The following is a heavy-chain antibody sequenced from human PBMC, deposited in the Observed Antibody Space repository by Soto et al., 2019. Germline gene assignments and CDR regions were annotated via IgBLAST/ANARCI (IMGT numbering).Heavy chain of an antibody. D-gene: IGHD3-16*01. CDR1: GFTFSSYG. CDR2: IWYDGSNK. J-gene: IGHJ6*02. Sequence: GGSLRLSCAASGFTFSSYGMHWVRQAPGKGLEWVAVIWYDGSNKYYADSVKGRFTISRDNSKNTLYLQMNSLRAEDTAVYYCARLGDSPIAYYYYGMDVWGQGTTVTVSS. V-gene: IGHV3-33*01. CDR3: ARLGDSPIAYYYYGMDV.